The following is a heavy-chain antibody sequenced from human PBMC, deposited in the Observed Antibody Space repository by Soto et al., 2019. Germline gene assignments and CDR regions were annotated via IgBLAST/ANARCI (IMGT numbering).Heavy chain of an antibody. CDR2: IYYSGST. Sequence: SETLSLTCIVSGGSISSYYWSWIRQPPGKGLEWIGYIYYSGSTNYNPSLKSRVTISVDASKNQFSLKLSSVTAADTAVYHCARHYNWNDFSFDIWGQGTMVTVSS. CDR3: ARHYNWNDFSFDI. D-gene: IGHD1-20*01. V-gene: IGHV4-59*08. CDR1: GGSISSYY. J-gene: IGHJ3*02.